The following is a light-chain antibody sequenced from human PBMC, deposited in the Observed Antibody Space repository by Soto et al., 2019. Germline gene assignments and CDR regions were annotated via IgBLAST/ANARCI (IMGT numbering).Light chain of an antibody. Sequence: DIQLTQSPSFLSASVGDRVTITCRASQGISSYLAWYQQKPGKAPNLLIYAASTLQSGVPSRFSGSGSGTEFTLTISSLQPEDFATYYCQQLNSYPLTLGQGTKLEIK. J-gene: IGKJ2*01. CDR1: QGISSY. CDR2: AAS. CDR3: QQLNSYPLT. V-gene: IGKV1-9*01.